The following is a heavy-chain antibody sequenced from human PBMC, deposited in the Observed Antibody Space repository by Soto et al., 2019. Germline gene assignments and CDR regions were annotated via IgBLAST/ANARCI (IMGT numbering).Heavy chain of an antibody. Sequence: QVQLVESGGGLVKPGGSLRLSCAASGFTFSDYYMSWIRQAPGKGLEWVSYISSSSSYTNYADSVKGRFTISRDNAKNSLYLQMNSLRAEDTAVYYCPSDLIWGQDYWGQGTLVTVSS. CDR2: ISSSSSYT. D-gene: IGHD3-16*01. V-gene: IGHV3-11*06. CDR1: GFTFSDYY. CDR3: PSDLIWGQDY. J-gene: IGHJ4*02.